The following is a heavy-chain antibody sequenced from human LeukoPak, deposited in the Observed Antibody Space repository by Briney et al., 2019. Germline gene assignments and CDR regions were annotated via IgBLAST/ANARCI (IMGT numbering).Heavy chain of an antibody. CDR3: ARGVDTMVRGVRGDDY. Sequence: SETLSLTCTVSGVSISSGDYYWSWIRQPPGKGLEWIGYIYYSGSTYYNPSLKSRVTISVDTSKNQFSLKLSSVTAADTAVYYCARGVDTMVRGVRGDDYWGQGTLVTVSS. CDR2: IYYSGST. D-gene: IGHD3-10*01. V-gene: IGHV4-30-4*01. J-gene: IGHJ4*02. CDR1: GVSISSGDYY.